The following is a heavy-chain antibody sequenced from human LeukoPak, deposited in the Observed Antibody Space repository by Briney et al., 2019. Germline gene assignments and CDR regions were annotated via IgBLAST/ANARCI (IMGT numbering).Heavy chain of an antibody. J-gene: IGHJ6*02. D-gene: IGHD1-26*01. CDR3: ARDREARLIYGMDV. V-gene: IGHV1-2*02. CDR1: GYTFTGYY. Sequence: ASVKVSCKASGYTFTGYYMHWVRQAPGQGLEWMGWINPNSGGTNPAQKFQGRVTMTWDTSISTAYMELSSLRSDDTAVYYCARDREARLIYGMDVWGQGTTVTASS. CDR2: INPNSGGT.